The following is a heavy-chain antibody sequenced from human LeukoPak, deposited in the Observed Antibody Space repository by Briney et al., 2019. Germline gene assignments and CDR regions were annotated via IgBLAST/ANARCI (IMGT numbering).Heavy chain of an antibody. J-gene: IGHJ4*02. D-gene: IGHD5-18*01. Sequence: GASVKLSCNASGYTFTGYYMHWVRQAPGQGLEWMGWINPNSGGTNYAQKFPGRVTMTRDTSISTAYMELSRLRSDDTAVYYCARDGYSYGYFDYWGQGTLVTVSS. CDR2: INPNSGGT. CDR1: GYTFTGYY. CDR3: ARDGYSYGYFDY. V-gene: IGHV1-2*02.